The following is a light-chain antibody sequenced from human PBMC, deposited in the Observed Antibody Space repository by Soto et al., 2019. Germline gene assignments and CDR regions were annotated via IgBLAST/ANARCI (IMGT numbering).Light chain of an antibody. CDR2: KAS. CDR3: QQYNDYSWT. J-gene: IGKJ1*01. CDR1: QSISAW. V-gene: IGKV1-5*03. Sequence: DIQMTQSPSTLSASVGDRVSINCRASQSISAWLAWYQQKPGKAPRLLIYKASTLEIGVQSRFSGSGSGTEFTLTISSLQTDDVAIYYCQQYNDYSWTFGKGNKVDIK.